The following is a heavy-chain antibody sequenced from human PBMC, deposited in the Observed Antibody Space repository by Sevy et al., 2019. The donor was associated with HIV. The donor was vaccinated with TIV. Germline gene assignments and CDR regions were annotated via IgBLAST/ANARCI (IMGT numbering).Heavy chain of an antibody. V-gene: IGHV3-30*04. J-gene: IGHJ4*02. Sequence: GGSLRLSCAASGFSVSSHAMHWVRQAPGKGLEWVALLSYDGGAQYYVDSVTGGFSFSRDNSKNILYLQMNSLRPADTALYYCTRDAGYSVGWYPSNYWGQGTLVTVSS. D-gene: IGHD6-19*01. CDR3: TRDAGYSVGWYPSNY. CDR1: GFSVSSHA. CDR2: LSYDGGAQ.